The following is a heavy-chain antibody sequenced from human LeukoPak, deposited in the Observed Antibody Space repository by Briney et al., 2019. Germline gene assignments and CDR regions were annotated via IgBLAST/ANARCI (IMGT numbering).Heavy chain of an antibody. CDR3: ARSSRYFPRENFDY. J-gene: IGHJ4*02. CDR1: GISVSSYY. D-gene: IGHD1-1*01. CDR2: IYNRGSS. Sequence: PSETLSLTCAVSGISVSSYYWSWIRQPPGKGLEWIGYIYNRGSSTYSPSLKSRVSISIDTSKNQFSPNLNSVTAADTAVYYCARSSRYFPRENFDYWGQGILVTVSS. V-gene: IGHV4-59*02.